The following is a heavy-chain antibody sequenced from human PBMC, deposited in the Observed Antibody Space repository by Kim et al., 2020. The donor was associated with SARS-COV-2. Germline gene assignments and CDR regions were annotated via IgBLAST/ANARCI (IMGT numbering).Heavy chain of an antibody. CDR3: ARPTYYDFSNYAFDI. D-gene: IGHD3-3*01. J-gene: IGHJ3*02. V-gene: IGHV4-59*01. Sequence: PSLQSRVTISVDTSKNQFSLKLSSVTAADTAVYYCARPTYYDFSNYAFDIWGQGTMVTVSS.